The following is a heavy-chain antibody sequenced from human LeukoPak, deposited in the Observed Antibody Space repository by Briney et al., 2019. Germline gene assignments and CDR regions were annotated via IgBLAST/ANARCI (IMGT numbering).Heavy chain of an antibody. CDR2: IRSKAYGGTT. CDR3: TRDLQPVVPAADYYFDY. Sequence: GGSLRLSRTASGFTFGDYAMSWVRQAPGKGLEWVGFIRSKAYGGTTEYAASVKGRFTISRDDSKSIAYLQMNSLKTEDTAVYYCTRDLQPVVPAADYYFDYWGQGTLVTVSS. V-gene: IGHV3-49*04. J-gene: IGHJ4*02. D-gene: IGHD2-2*01. CDR1: GFTFGDYA.